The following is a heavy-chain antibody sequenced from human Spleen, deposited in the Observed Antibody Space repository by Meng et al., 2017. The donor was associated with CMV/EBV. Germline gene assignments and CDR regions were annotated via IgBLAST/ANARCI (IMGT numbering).Heavy chain of an antibody. Sequence: ASVKVSCKASEYTFTGYYMHWVRQAPGQGLEWMGWINPNSGGTNSAQNFRGRVTMTRDTSISTAYMELSRLRSDDTAVYYCARDTLTGDLDYWGQGTLVTVSS. J-gene: IGHJ4*02. CDR2: INPNSGGT. CDR3: ARDTLTGDLDY. CDR1: EYTFTGYY. V-gene: IGHV1-2*02. D-gene: IGHD7-27*01.